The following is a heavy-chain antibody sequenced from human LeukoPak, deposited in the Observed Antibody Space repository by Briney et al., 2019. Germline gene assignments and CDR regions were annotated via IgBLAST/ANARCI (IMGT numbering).Heavy chain of an antibody. CDR3: AHDRHTVIAIYY. J-gene: IGHJ4*02. CDR2: ISFDGRNK. D-gene: IGHD2-21*01. CDR1: GFTFCCYG. Sequence: PGGSLRLSCAASGFTFCCYGMYWLRQAPGKGLEWLSLISFDGRNKYYADSVKGRFSISRDSSKNTLYLQMNSLRSEDTAVYYCAHDRHTVIAIYYWGQGTLVTVSS. V-gene: IGHV3-30*18.